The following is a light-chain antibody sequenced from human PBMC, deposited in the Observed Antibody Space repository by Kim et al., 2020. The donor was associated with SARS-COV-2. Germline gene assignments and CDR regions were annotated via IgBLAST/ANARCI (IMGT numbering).Light chain of an antibody. J-gene: IGKJ4*01. CDR1: HSLSSNY. CDR3: QHYGGSSLT. V-gene: IGKV3D-20*01. CDR2: DAS. Sequence: EIVLTQSPATLSLSPGERATLSCGASHSLSSNYLAWYQQKPGLAPRLLIYDASSRATGIPDRFSASGSGTDFTLTISRLEPEDFAVYYCQHYGGSSLTFGGGTKVDIK.